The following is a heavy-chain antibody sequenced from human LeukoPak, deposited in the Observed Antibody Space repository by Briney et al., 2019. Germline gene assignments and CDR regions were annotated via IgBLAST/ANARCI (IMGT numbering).Heavy chain of an antibody. CDR1: GGSVSSGTYY. CDR3: APYYSPVNLAY. Sequence: SETLSLTCSVSGGSVSSGTYYWSWIRQPPGKGLEWIGYIYHSGDSYYNPSLKSRVSMSIDTSKNQFYLKLSSVTAADTAVYYCAPYYSPVNLAYWGQANLFTVSS. CDR2: IYHSGDS. D-gene: IGHD3-10*01. V-gene: IGHV4-61*01. J-gene: IGHJ4*02.